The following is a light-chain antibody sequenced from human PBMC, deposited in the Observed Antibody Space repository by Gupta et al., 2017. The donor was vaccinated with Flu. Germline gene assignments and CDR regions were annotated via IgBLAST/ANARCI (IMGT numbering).Light chain of an antibody. Sequence: EIVLTQSPATLSLSPVERATLSCRASQSVNNYLAWYQQKPGQAPRLLISDASNRATGIPARFSGSGSATDFTLTISSVEPEDSAVYYCQQRSNWPSLTFGGGTKVEIK. CDR3: QQRSNWPSLT. J-gene: IGKJ4*01. CDR1: QSVNNY. V-gene: IGKV3-11*01. CDR2: DAS.